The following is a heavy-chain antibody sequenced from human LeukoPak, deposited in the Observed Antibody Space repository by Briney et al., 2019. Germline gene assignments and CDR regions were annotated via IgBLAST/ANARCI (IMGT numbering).Heavy chain of an antibody. CDR1: GYTFTSYG. D-gene: IGHD1-26*01. Sequence: ASVKVSCKASGYTFTSYGISWVRQAPGQGVEWMGWISAYNGNTNYAQKLKGRVTMTTDTSTSTAYMELRSLRSDDTAVYYCARLSGYSGSYYDYFDYWGQGTLVTVSS. J-gene: IGHJ4*02. V-gene: IGHV1-18*01. CDR2: ISAYNGNT. CDR3: ARLSGYSGSYYDYFDY.